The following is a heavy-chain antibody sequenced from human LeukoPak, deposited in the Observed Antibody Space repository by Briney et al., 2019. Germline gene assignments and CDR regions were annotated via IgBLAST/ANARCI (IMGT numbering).Heavy chain of an antibody. CDR1: GYTFTGYY. CDR3: ARCPTIAAAVYFDY. J-gene: IGHJ4*02. CDR2: INPNSGGT. D-gene: IGHD6-13*01. V-gene: IGHV1-2*02. Sequence: ASVKVSCKASGYTFTGYYMHWVRQAPGQGLEWMGWINPNSGGTNYAQKFQGRVTMTRDTSISTAYMELSRLRSEDTAVYYCARCPTIAAAVYFDYWGQGTLVTVSS.